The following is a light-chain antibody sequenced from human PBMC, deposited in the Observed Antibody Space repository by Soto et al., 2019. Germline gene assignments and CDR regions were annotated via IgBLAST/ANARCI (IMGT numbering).Light chain of an antibody. CDR2: DND. CDR3: GTWDGSVLPGLVV. V-gene: IGLV1-51*01. Sequence: QSVLTQPPSVSAAPGQKVTISCSGSSSNIGNNYVSWYQQLPGAAPKLLIYDNDKRSSGIPDRFSGSKSGTSATLGITGLQTGDEAEYYCGTWDGSVLPGLVVFGGGTKLTVL. CDR1: SSNIGNNY. J-gene: IGLJ2*01.